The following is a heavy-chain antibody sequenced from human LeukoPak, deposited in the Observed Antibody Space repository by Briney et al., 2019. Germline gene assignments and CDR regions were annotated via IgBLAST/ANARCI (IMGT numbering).Heavy chain of an antibody. Sequence: GGSLRLSCAASGFTFSSYAMHWVRQAPGKGLEWVAVISYDGSNKYYADSVKGRFTISRDNSKNTLYLQMNSLRAEDTAVYYCASGLNSSAYYGFDYWGQGTLVTVSS. CDR3: ASGLNSSAYYGFDY. J-gene: IGHJ4*02. CDR2: ISYDGSNK. V-gene: IGHV3-30*04. CDR1: GFTFSSYA. D-gene: IGHD3-22*01.